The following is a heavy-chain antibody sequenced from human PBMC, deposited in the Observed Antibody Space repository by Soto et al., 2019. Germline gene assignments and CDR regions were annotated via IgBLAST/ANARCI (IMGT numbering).Heavy chain of an antibody. CDR2: VKSKADGGTA. CDR1: GFSITNTW. Sequence: EVQLVESGGGLVQPGGSLRLSCAASGFSITNTWMHLVRQAPGKGLEWVGRVKSKADGGTADYAAPVKGRFTVSRDDSKNSQYLHMDSLKMEGTADYYCNAYPYFWGGHTPLWGQGTLVTVSS. CDR3: NAYPYFWGGHTPL. D-gene: IGHD3-3*01. J-gene: IGHJ4*02. V-gene: IGHV3-15*07.